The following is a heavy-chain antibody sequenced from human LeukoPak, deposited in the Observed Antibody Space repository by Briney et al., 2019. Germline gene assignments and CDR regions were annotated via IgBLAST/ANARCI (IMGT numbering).Heavy chain of an antibody. D-gene: IGHD4-11*01. Sequence: ASVKVSCKASGYTFTSYGITWVRQAPGQGLEWMGWISAYNDNTNSARKFQGRVTMTTDTSTSTAYMELRSLRSEDTAVYYCATPRGDSNYPLDDAFDIWGQGTMVTVSS. J-gene: IGHJ3*02. CDR3: ATPRGDSNYPLDDAFDI. V-gene: IGHV1-18*01. CDR2: ISAYNDNT. CDR1: GYTFTSYG.